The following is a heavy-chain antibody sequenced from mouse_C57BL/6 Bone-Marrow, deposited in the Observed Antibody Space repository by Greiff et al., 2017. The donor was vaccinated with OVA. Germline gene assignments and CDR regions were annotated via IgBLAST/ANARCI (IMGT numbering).Heavy chain of an antibody. D-gene: IGHD1-1*01. Sequence: QVQLKQSGPELVKPGASVKLSCKASGYTFTSYDINWVKQRPGQGLAWLGWIYPRDGSLTYNEKFKGKATLTVGTSSSTAYMELHSLSSEDSAVYFCARYGSFDYWGQGTTLTVSS. CDR1: GYTFTSYD. CDR3: ARYGSFDY. V-gene: IGHV1-85*01. CDR2: IYPRDGSL. J-gene: IGHJ2*01.